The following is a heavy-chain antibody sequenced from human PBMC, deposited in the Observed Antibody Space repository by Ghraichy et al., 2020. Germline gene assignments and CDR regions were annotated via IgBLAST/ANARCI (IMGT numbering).Heavy chain of an antibody. D-gene: IGHD3-9*01. J-gene: IGHJ4*02. V-gene: IGHV3-21*01. CDR1: GFTFSSYS. CDR3: AREGYGIYYFDY. CDR2: ISSSSSYI. Sequence: GGSLRLSCAASGFTFSSYSMNWVRQAPGKGLEWVSSISSSSSYIYYADSVKGRFTISRDNAKNSLYLQMNSLRAEDTAVYYCAREGYGIYYFDYWGQGTLVTVSS.